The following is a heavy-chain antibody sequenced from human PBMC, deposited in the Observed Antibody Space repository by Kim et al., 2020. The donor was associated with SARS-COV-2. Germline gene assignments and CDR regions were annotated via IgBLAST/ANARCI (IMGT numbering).Heavy chain of an antibody. CDR1: GGSISSYY. D-gene: IGHD2-2*01. V-gene: IGHV4-4*07. Sequence: SETLSLTCTVSGGSISSYYWSWIRQPAGKGLEWIGRIYTSGSTNYNPSLKSRVTMSVDTSKNQFSLKLSSVTAADTAVYYCARDLPVGYCSSTSCYGYYYGMDVWGQGTTVTVSS. CDR2: IYTSGST. CDR3: ARDLPVGYCSSTSCYGYYYGMDV. J-gene: IGHJ6*02.